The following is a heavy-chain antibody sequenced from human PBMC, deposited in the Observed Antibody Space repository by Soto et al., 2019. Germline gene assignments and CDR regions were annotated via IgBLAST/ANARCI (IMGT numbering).Heavy chain of an antibody. Sequence: SETLSLTCAVSGGSXSSGGYSWSWIRQPPGKGLEWIGYIYHSGSTYYNPSLKSRVTISVDRSKNQFSLKLSSVTAADTAVYYCARVPDRWGQGTLVSVSS. CDR2: IYHSGST. D-gene: IGHD2-2*01. CDR1: GGSXSSGGYS. CDR3: ARVPDR. J-gene: IGHJ5*02. V-gene: IGHV4-30-2*01.